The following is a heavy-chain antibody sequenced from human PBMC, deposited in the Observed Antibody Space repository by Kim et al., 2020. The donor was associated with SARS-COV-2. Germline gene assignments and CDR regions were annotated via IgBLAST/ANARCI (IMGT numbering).Heavy chain of an antibody. CDR1: GGSISSGGYY. CDR3: ARVGAYYYDSSGYYLGWFDP. Sequence: SETLSLTCTVSGGSISSGGYYWSWIRQHPGKGLEWIGYIYYSGSTYYNPSLKSRVTISVDTSKNQFSLKLSSVTAADTAVYYCARVGAYYYDSSGYYLGWFDPWGQGTMVTVSS. CDR2: IYYSGST. J-gene: IGHJ5*02. V-gene: IGHV4-31*03. D-gene: IGHD3-22*01.